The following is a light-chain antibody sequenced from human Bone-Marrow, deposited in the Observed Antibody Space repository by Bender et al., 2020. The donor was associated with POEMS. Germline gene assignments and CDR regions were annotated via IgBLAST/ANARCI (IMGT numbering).Light chain of an antibody. CDR3: SSYTSSSTLR. CDR1: SSDVGGYDY. CDR2: GVT. J-gene: IGLJ2*01. Sequence: HSALTQPRSVSGSPGQSVTISCTGTSSDVGGYDYVSWYQQHPGKAPKRLIYGVTIRPSGVPDRFSGSKSGNTASLTISGLQAEDEANYFCSSYTSSSTLRFGGGTELTVL. V-gene: IGLV2-11*01.